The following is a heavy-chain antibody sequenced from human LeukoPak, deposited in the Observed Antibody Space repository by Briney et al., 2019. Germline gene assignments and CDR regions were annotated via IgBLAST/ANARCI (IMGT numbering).Heavy chain of an antibody. D-gene: IGHD6-13*01. CDR1: GYTFTGLY. V-gene: IGHV1-2*04. CDR3: AREITSSWFDY. Sequence: ASVKVSCKASGYTFTGLYMHWVRQAPGQGLKWMGWINPNSGATKYAQKFQGWVTMTRDTSISTAYMELSRLTSGDTAVYYCAREITSSWFDYWGQGTLVTVPS. CDR2: INPNSGAT. J-gene: IGHJ4*02.